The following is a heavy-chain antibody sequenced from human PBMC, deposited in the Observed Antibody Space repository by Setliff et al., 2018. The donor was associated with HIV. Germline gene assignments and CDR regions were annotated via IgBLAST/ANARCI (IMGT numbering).Heavy chain of an antibody. V-gene: IGHV1-3*01. Sequence: ASVKVSCKASGYTFGNHTIHWVRQAPGKRPEWMGWLNAGNGNTKYSQKLQGRVTITRDISASTAYMELSSLRSEDTAVYYCARSGLVYDDVLTGPPTDYWGQGTLVTVSS. CDR2: LNAGNGNT. CDR1: GYTFGNHT. CDR3: ARSGLVYDDVLTGPPTDY. D-gene: IGHD3-9*01. J-gene: IGHJ4*02.